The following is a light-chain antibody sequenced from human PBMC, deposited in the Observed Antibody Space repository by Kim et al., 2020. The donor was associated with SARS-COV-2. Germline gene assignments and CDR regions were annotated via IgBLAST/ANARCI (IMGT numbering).Light chain of an antibody. J-gene: IGKJ2*01. CDR3: QKYYSTPYT. V-gene: IGKV4-1*01. CDR2: WAS. CDR1: QIVVSSCNNKSY. Sequence: RATSNCKARQIVVSSCNNKSYLAWYQQNPGRPPKMLIYWASTRESGVPDRFSGSGSGTDFTLTISSLQTEDVAVYYCQKYYSTPYTFGQGTTLEI.